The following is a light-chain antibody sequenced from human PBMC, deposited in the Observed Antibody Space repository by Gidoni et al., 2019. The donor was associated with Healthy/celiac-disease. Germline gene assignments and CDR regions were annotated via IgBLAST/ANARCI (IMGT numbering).Light chain of an antibody. CDR3: QTWGTGWV. CDR1: SGHSSYA. Sequence: QLVLTQSPSASASLGASVKLTCTLSSGHSSYAIAWHQQQPEKGPRYLMKLTSDGSHSKGDGIPDRFSGSSSGADRYLTISSLQSEDEADYYCQTWGTGWVFGGGTKLTVL. V-gene: IGLV4-69*01. J-gene: IGLJ2*01. CDR2: LTSDGSH.